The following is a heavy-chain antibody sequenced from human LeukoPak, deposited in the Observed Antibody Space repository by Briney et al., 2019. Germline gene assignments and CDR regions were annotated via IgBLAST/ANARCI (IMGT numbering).Heavy chain of an antibody. J-gene: IGHJ5*02. CDR1: GYTFTGYY. D-gene: IGHD5-24*01. CDR2: NNPNSGGT. CDR3: ARDPRFRVEMATMNWFDP. Sequence: APVKVFCKASGYTFTGYYMHCVRPAHGQRLEWMGSNNPNSGGTNYAQEFQGRVTMARHTSLSTAYMELSRLRSDDTAVYYCARDPRFRVEMATMNWFDPWGQGNLVTVSS. V-gene: IGHV1-2*02.